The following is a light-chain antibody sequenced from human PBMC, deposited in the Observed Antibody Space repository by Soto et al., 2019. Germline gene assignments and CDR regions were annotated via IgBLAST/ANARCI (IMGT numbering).Light chain of an antibody. J-gene: IGLJ1*01. Sequence: QSALTQPASVSGSPGQSITISCTGTSGDIGGYNYVSWYQQHPGKAPKLLISEVTNRPSGVSNRFSGSKSGNTASLTISGLQAEDEADYYCLSYGGNNNYVFGTGTKLTVL. V-gene: IGLV2-14*01. CDR2: EVT. CDR3: LSYGGNNNYV. CDR1: SGDIGGYNY.